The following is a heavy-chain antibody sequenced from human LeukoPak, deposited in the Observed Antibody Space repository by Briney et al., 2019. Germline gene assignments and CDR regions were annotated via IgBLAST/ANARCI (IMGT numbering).Heavy chain of an antibody. CDR3: ARGDSSGYFDY. D-gene: IGHD3-22*01. CDR1: GGSTSSYY. J-gene: IGHJ4*02. V-gene: IGHV4-59*01. CDR2: IYDSGST. Sequence: SETLSLTCTVSGGSTSSYYWSWIRQPPGKGLEWIGYIYDSGSTNYNPSLKSRVTISVDTSKNKFSLKLSPVTAADTAVYYCARGDSSGYFDYWGQGTLVTVSS.